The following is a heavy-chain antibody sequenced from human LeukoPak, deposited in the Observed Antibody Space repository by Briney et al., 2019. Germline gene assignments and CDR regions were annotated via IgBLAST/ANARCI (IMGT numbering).Heavy chain of an antibody. Sequence: SQTLSLTCTVSGGSISSCEYYWSWIRQPPGKGLEWIGYIYYSGSTYYNPSLKSRVTLSVDTSKNQFSLKLRSVTASDTAVYYCGISRAQWLGTFQHWGQGTLVTVSS. D-gene: IGHD6-19*01. J-gene: IGHJ1*01. V-gene: IGHV4-30-4*08. CDR2: IYYSGST. CDR3: GISRAQWLGTFQH. CDR1: GGSISSCEYY.